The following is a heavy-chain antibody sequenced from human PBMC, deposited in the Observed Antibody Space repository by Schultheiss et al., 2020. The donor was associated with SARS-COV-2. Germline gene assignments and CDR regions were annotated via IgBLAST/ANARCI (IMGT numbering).Heavy chain of an antibody. CDR2: ISYDGSNK. J-gene: IGHJ6*02. D-gene: IGHD3-10*01. CDR1: GFTFSSYA. V-gene: IGHV3-30*01. Sequence: GGSLRLSCAASGFTFSSYAMHWVRQAPGKGLELVAVISYDGSNKYYADSVKGRFTISRDNSKNTLYLQMNSLRAEDTAVYYCARDCGFGESQPWYYYYGMDVWGQGTTVTVSS. CDR3: ARDCGFGESQPWYYYYGMDV.